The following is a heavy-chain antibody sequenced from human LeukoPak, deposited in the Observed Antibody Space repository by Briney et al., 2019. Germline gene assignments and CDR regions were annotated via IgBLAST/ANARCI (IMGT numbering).Heavy chain of an antibody. J-gene: IGHJ4*02. D-gene: IGHD3-22*01. CDR2: IYHSGST. CDR3: ARYSPYYYDSSGYYGFDY. Sequence: SGTLSLTCAVSGGSISSSNWWSWVRQPPGKGLEWIGEIYHSGSTNYNPSLKSRVAISVDKSKNQFSLKLSSVTAADTAVYYCARYSPYYYDSSGYYGFDYWGQGTLVTVPS. V-gene: IGHV4-4*02. CDR1: GGSISSSNW.